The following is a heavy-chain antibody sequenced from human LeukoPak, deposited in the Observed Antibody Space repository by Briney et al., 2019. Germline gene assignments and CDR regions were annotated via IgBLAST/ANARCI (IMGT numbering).Heavy chain of an antibody. J-gene: IGHJ4*02. CDR2: IFYSGTT. D-gene: IGHD3-22*01. Sequence: SETLSLTCTVSGGSISSRSYYWGWIRQPPGKGVDWIGSIFYSGTTYYNPSLKSRVAISVDTSRNQFSLRLSSVTAADTAVYYCARRAYYYDDSGYNYYFDYWGQGTLVTVSS. V-gene: IGHV4-39*01. CDR3: ARRAYYYDDSGYNYYFDY. CDR1: GGSISSRSYY.